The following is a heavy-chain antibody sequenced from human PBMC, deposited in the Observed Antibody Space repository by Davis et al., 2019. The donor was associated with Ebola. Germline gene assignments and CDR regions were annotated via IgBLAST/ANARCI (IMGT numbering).Heavy chain of an antibody. J-gene: IGHJ6*02. D-gene: IGHD3-16*01. CDR1: GFTFSSHA. CDR3: AKGGDMDV. CDR2: ISDLGDRT. Sequence: GGSLRLSCAASGFTFSSHAMTWVRRAPGKGLEWVSDISDLGDRTHYVDSVKGRFTISRDNSRNILYLQLNSLGLEDTAVYFCAKGGDMDVWGQGTTVTVSS. V-gene: IGHV3-23*01.